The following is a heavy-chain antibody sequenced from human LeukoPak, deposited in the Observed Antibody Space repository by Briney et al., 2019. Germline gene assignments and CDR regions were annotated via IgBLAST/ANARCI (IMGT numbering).Heavy chain of an antibody. D-gene: IGHD6-19*01. V-gene: IGHV3-20*01. CDR1: GFTFDDYG. CDR3: ASNRYSSGWYYFDY. Sequence: GGSQRLSCAASGFTFDDYGMSWVRQAPGKGLEWVSGINWNGGSTGYADSVKGRFTISRDNAKNSLYLQMNSLRAEDTALYHCASNRYSSGWYYFDYWGQGTLVTVSS. CDR2: INWNGGST. J-gene: IGHJ4*02.